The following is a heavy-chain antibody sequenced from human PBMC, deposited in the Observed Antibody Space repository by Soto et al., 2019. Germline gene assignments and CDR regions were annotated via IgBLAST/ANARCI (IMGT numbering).Heavy chain of an antibody. D-gene: IGHD5-18*01. V-gene: IGHV3-11*01. J-gene: IGHJ1*01. Sequence: ALRLSCAASGFTFSDYSMNWVRQAPGKGLEWVSYISRSGSDIYYADSVKGRFTISRDNAKNSLFLQMNSLRAEDTAVYYCARDRLDVATAFTYDHWGPGIMVPVSS. CDR2: ISRSGSDI. CDR3: ARDRLDVATAFTYDH. CDR1: GFTFSDYS.